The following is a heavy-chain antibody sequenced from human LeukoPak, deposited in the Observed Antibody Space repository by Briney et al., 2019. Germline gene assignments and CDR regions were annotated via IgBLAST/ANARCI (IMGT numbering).Heavy chain of an antibody. D-gene: IGHD3-10*01. J-gene: IGHJ4*02. V-gene: IGHV1-46*01. CDR2: INPSGGST. CDR1: GYTFTSYS. Sequence: ASVKVSCKASGYTFTSYSMHWVRLAPGQGLEWMGIINPSGGSTSYAQKFQGRVTMTRDTSTRTVYMELSSLRTEDTAMYYCARDIDYYGSESTGDYWGQGTLVTVSS. CDR3: ARDIDYYGSESTGDY.